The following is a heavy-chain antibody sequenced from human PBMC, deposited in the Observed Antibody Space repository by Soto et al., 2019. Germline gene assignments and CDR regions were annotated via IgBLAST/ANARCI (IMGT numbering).Heavy chain of an antibody. D-gene: IGHD1-26*01. Sequence: GASVKVSCKASGYTFTIYYMHWVRQAPGQGLEWMGWINPKSGGTMYPQKFQGRVTMTWDTSISTAYMALTSLRSDDTAVYYCARDLAKGGGSAGFHYCGQGTLVTVSS. J-gene: IGHJ4*02. CDR2: INPKSGGT. V-gene: IGHV1-2*02. CDR1: GYTFTIYY. CDR3: ARDLAKGGGSAGFHY.